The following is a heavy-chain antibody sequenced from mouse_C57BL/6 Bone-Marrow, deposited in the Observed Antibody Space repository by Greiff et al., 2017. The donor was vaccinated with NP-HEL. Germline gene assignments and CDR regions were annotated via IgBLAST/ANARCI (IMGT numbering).Heavy chain of an antibody. D-gene: IGHD1-1*01. J-gene: IGHJ2*01. CDR1: GFTFSSYG. CDR3: ASLYYYGSSP. CDR2: ISSGGSYT. Sequence: EVQRVESGGDLVKPGGSLKLSCAASGFTFSSYGMSWVRQTPDKRLEWVATISSGGSYTYYPDSVKGRFTISRDNAKNTLYLQMSSLKSEDTAMYYCASLYYYGSSPWGQGTTLTVSS. V-gene: IGHV5-6*01.